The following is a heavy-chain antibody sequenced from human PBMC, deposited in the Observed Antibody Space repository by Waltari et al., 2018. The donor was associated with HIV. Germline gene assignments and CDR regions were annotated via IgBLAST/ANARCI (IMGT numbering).Heavy chain of an antibody. J-gene: IGHJ6*02. CDR2: IYGGGST. CDR3: ASIAYCGGDCYPRGMDV. D-gene: IGHD2-21*02. CDR1: GFTVSSNY. Sequence: EVQLVESGGGLVQPGGSLRLSCAASGFTVSSNYMSWVRQAPGKGLGWVSVIYGGGSTYYADSVKGRFTISRDNSKNTLYLQMNSLGAEDTAVYYCASIAYCGGDCYPRGMDVWGQGTTVTVSS. V-gene: IGHV3-66*01.